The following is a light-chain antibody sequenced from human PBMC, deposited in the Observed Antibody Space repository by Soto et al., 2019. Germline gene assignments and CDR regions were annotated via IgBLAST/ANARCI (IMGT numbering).Light chain of an antibody. CDR2: GNX. CDR3: QSYDSSLSGWV. J-gene: IGLJ3*02. V-gene: IGLV1-40*01. Sequence: QSVLTQPPSVSGAPGQRVTISCTESSSNIGAGYDVHWYQQLPGTAXXLXXYGNXXRXSGVXXXXSGSXXXXXXXXXITGLQAEDEADYYCQSYDSSLSGWVFGGGTKLTVL. CDR1: SSNIGAGYD.